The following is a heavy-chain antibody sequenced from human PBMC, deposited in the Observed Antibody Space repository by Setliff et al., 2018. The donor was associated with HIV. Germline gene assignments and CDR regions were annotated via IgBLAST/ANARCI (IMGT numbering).Heavy chain of an antibody. D-gene: IGHD2-21*01. J-gene: IGHJ4*02. Sequence: SETLSLTCTVSGGSISSETFSWNWIRQPAGKGLEWIGRIYTSGSTDHNPSLKSRVTMSVDTSKNQFSLTLSSVTAADTAMYYCATYAGNGGGKGYWGQGTRVTVSS. V-gene: IGHV4-61*02. CDR1: GGSISSETFS. CDR2: IYTSGST. CDR3: ATYAGNGGGKGY.